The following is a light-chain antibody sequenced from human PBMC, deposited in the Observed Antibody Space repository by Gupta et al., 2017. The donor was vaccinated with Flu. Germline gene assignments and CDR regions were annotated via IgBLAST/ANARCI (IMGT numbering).Light chain of an antibody. CDR3: CSYAGSDLYV. V-gene: IGLV2-23*01. CDR1: SSDVGRFNV. J-gene: IGLJ1*01. Sequence: TSSDVGRFNVVSWYQQHPGKALKLIIYEARKRPSGVSNRFSGAKSGNTASLTISGLQAEDEADYFCCSYAGSDLYVFGTGTAVTIL. CDR2: EAR.